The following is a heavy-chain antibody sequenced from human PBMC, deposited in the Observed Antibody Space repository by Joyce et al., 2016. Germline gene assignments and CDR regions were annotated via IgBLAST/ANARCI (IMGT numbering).Heavy chain of an antibody. D-gene: IGHD6-6*01. V-gene: IGHV3-74*01. Sequence: EVQLVESGGGLVQPGGSLRLSCAASGFSFSGYWIHWVRQAPGKGLVWVSRINTDGSSTRFADSVKGRFTISRDNAKNTLYLQMNSLTAEDTAVYYCVRGISARPGGPNWFDPWGQGTLVTVSS. CDR2: INTDGSST. J-gene: IGHJ5*02. CDR1: GFSFSGYW. CDR3: VRGISARPGGPNWFDP.